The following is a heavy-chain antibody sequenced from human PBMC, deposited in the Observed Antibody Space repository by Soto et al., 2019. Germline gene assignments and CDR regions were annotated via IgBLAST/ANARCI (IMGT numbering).Heavy chain of an antibody. CDR1: GGSISSGGYY. Sequence: QVQLQESGPGLVKPSQTLSLTCTVSGGSISSGGYYWSWIRQHPGKGLAWIGYIYYSGSTYYNPSLKSRVTISVDTSKNQFSLKLSSVTAADTAVYYCARSQTEPVTTVTTLFDYWGQGTLVTVSS. CDR3: ARSQTEPVTTVTTLFDY. V-gene: IGHV4-31*03. J-gene: IGHJ4*02. D-gene: IGHD4-17*01. CDR2: IYYSGST.